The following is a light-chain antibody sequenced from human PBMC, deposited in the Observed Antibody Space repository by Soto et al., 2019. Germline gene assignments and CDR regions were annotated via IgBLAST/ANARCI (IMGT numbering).Light chain of an antibody. V-gene: IGKV3-15*01. J-gene: IGKJ3*01. Sequence: EVVMTQSPSTLSASAGESATLSCRASQSVSSNLACYQHKPGQAPRLLIYGASTSATGIPARFSGSGSGTDFTLTINNLLSEDYVAYYYQQYNNWPPFTSGPGTKVDIK. CDR1: QSVSSN. CDR2: GAS. CDR3: QQYNNWPPFT.